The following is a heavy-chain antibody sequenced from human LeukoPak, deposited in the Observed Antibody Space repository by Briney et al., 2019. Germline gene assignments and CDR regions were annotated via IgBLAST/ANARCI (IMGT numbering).Heavy chain of an antibody. CDR3: ARGERNQWLVPHPFDY. V-gene: IGHV4-31*03. D-gene: IGHD6-19*01. Sequence: SETLSLTCTVSGGSISSGGYYWSWIRQHPGKGLEWIGYIYYSGSTYYNPSLKSRVTISVDTSKNQFSLKLSSVTAADTAVYYCARGERNQWLVPHPFDYWGQGTLVTVSS. CDR1: GGSISSGGYY. J-gene: IGHJ4*02. CDR2: IYYSGST.